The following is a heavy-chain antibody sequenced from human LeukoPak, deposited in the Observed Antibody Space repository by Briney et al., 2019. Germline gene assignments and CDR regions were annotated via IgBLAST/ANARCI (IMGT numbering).Heavy chain of an antibody. CDR1: GFTFNYFL. V-gene: IGHV3-74*01. Sequence: PGGSLRLSCAPSGFTFNYFLLHWVRQVPGKGLVWVSGINNDGTATYYADSVKGRFTISRDNAKNTVYLQMNGLIAEDTTVYYCATVSEYWGQGTLVTVSS. CDR2: INNDGTAT. CDR3: ATVSEY. J-gene: IGHJ4*02.